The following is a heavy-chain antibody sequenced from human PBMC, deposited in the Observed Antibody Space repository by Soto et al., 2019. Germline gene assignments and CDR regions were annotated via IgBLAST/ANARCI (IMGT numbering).Heavy chain of an antibody. CDR1: GFTVSSNY. CDR3: ARSSGLEVPQVYRYHPYYSDY. CDR2: IYSGGST. J-gene: IGHJ4*02. Sequence: EVQLVESGGGLVQPGGSLRLSCAASGFTVSSNYMSWVRQAPGQGLEWVSVIYSGGSTYYADSVKGRFTISRDNAKNTRDLQMNSLRAEDTAVYYCARSSGLEVPQVYRYHPYYSDYGGQGTLVTVSS. V-gene: IGHV3-66*01. D-gene: IGHD3-10*01.